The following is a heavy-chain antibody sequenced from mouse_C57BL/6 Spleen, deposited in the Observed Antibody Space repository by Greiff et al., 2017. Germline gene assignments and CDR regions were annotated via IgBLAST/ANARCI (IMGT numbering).Heavy chain of an antibody. CDR2: IHPSDSDT. Sequence: QVQLKQPGAELVKPGASVKVSCKASGYTFTSYWMHWVKQRPGQGLEWIGRIHPSDSDTNYNQKFKGKATLTVDKSSSTAYMQLSSLTSEDSAVYYCAIGGDYDYPSYWGQGTLVTVSA. CDR3: AIGGDYDYPSY. J-gene: IGHJ3*01. CDR1: GYTFTSYW. V-gene: IGHV1-74*01. D-gene: IGHD2-4*01.